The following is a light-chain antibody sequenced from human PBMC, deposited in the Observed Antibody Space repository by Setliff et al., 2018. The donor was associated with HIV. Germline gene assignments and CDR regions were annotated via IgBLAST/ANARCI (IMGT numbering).Light chain of an antibody. CDR3: SSYTSNARV. J-gene: IGLJ1*01. CDR2: DVS. V-gene: IGLV2-14*03. CDR1: SSGVGGYNY. Sequence: QSALAQPASVSGSPGQSITISCTGTSSGVGGYNYVSWYQHHPGKAPKLMIYDVSSRPSGVSNRFSGSKSGNTASLTISGLQAEDEADYYCSSYTSNARVFGTGTKVTVL.